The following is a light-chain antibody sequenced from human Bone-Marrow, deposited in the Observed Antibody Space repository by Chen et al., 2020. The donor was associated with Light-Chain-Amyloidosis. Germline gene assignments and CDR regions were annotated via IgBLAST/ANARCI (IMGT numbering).Light chain of an antibody. V-gene: IGLV3-21*02. CDR1: NIGSTS. CDR2: DDS. J-gene: IGLJ3*02. CDR3: QVWDRSSDRPV. Sequence: SYVLTQPSSLSVAPGQPAPIARGGNNIGSTSVHWYQQTPGQAPLLVVYDDSDRPSGIPERLSGSNSGNKATLTISRVEAGDEADYYCQVWDRSSDRPVFGGGTKLTVL.